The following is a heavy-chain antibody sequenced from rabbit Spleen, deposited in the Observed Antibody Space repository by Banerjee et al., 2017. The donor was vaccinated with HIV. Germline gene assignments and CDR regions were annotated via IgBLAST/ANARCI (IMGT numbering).Heavy chain of an antibody. J-gene: IGHJ3*01. CDR3: ARSYAFDNSFYPF. D-gene: IGHD8-1*01. CDR1: GFSFSTTYY. Sequence: QSLEESGGDLVKPGASLTLTCTASGFSFSTTYYICWVRQAPGKGLEWIGCIYTVSGGTDYATGAKGRFTISKASSTTVTLQMPSLTAADTATYFCARSYAFDNSFYPFWGQGTLVTVS. CDR2: IYTVSGGT. V-gene: IGHV1S40*01.